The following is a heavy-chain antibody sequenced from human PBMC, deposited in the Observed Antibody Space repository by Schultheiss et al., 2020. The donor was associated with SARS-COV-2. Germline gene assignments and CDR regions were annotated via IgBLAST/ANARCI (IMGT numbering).Heavy chain of an antibody. D-gene: IGHD7-27*01. CDR1: GFTFSDYY. V-gene: IGHV3-11*06. CDR2: IDNSSSSM. J-gene: IGHJ6*02. Sequence: GGSLRLSCAASGFTFSDYYMSWIRQAPGKGLEWVSSIDNSSSSMNYADSVRGRFTISRDNSKNTMYLQMNSLRVEDTALYYCARDRLGFGLDVWGQGTTVTVSS. CDR3: ARDRLGFGLDV.